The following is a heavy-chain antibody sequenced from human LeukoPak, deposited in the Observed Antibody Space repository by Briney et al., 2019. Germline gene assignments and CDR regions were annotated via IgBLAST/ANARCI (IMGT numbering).Heavy chain of an antibody. CDR2: INHSGST. CDR1: GGSFSGYY. Sequence: SETLSLTCAVYGGSFSGYYWSWIRQPPGKGLEWIGEINHSGSTNYNPSLKSRVTISVDTSKNQFSLKLSSVTAADTAVYYCARGRDDYVWGSYRYNPNWFDPWGQGTLVTVSS. J-gene: IGHJ5*02. D-gene: IGHD3-16*02. V-gene: IGHV4-34*01. CDR3: ARGRDDYVWGSYRYNPNWFDP.